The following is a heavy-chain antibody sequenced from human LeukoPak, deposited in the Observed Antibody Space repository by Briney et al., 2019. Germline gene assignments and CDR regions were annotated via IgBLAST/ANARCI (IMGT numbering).Heavy chain of an antibody. CDR1: RFTFSSYA. V-gene: IGHV3-23*01. CDR3: AKDRLPLSSAYYYVPFDY. J-gene: IGHJ4*02. D-gene: IGHD3-22*01. CDR2: ISGSGGST. Sequence: QPGGSLRLSCAASRFTFSSYAMSWVRQAPGKGLEWVSAISGSGGSTYYADSVKGRFTISRDYSKNTLYLQMNSLRAEDTAVYYCAKDRLPLSSAYYYVPFDYWGQGTLVTVSS.